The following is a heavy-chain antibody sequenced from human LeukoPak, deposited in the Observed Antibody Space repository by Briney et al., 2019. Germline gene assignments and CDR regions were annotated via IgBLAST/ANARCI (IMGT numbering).Heavy chain of an antibody. V-gene: IGHV3-33*05. CDR2: ISYDGSNK. J-gene: IGHJ4*02. CDR3: ARFPSASIAPGV. CDR1: GFTFSNYG. D-gene: IGHD6-6*01. Sequence: GGSLRLSCAAPGFTFSNYGMHWVRQAPGKGLEWVAVISYDGSNKYYADSVKGRFTISRDNSKNTLYLQMNSLRAEDTAVYYCARFPSASIAPGVWGQGTLVTVSS.